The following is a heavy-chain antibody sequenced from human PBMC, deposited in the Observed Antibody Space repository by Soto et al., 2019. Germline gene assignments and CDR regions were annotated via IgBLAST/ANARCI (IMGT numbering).Heavy chain of an antibody. D-gene: IGHD6-19*01. CDR1: GFTFSSYS. V-gene: IGHV3-21*01. CDR2: ITSSSSYI. Sequence: PGGSLRLSCAASGFTFSSYSMNWVRQAPGKGLEWVSSITSSSSYIYYADSVKGRFAISRDNAENSLYLQMNSLRVEDTAVYYCARDSLKWLVAKYSYFDLWGRGTLVTVSS. CDR3: ARDSLKWLVAKYSYFDL. J-gene: IGHJ2*01.